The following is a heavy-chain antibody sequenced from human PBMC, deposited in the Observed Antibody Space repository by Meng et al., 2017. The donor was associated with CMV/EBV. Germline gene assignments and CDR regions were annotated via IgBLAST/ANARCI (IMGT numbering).Heavy chain of an antibody. CDR3: ARSPTYYYYGMDV. D-gene: IGHD4-11*01. CDR1: GGSFSGYY. J-gene: IGHJ6*02. CDR2: INHSGST. V-gene: IGHV4-34*01. Sequence: LSCAVYGGSFSGYYWSWIRQPPGKGLEWIGEINHSGSTNYNPSLKSRVTISVDTSKNQFSLKLSSVTAADTAVYYCARSPTYYYYGMDVWGQGTTVTVSS.